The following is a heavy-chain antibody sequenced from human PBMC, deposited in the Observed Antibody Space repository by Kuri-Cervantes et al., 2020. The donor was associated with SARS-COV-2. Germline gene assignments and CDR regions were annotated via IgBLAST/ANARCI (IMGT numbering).Heavy chain of an antibody. V-gene: IGHV4-59*08. CDR3: ARRRGGYCSSTSCPGYFDY. J-gene: IGHJ4*02. D-gene: IGHD2-2*01. CDR1: GGSISSYY. Sequence: GSLRLSCTVSGGSISSYYWSWMRQPPGKGLEWIGNIHYSGSTNYNPSLKSRVTISVDTSKNQLSLRLSSVTAADTAVYYCARRRGGYCSSTSCPGYFDYWGQGTLVTVSS. CDR2: IHYSGST.